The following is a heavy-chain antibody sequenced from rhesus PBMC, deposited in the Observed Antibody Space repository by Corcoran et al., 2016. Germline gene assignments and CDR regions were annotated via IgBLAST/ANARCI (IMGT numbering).Heavy chain of an antibody. D-gene: IGHD3-16*01. CDR1: GGSLSSDY. J-gene: IGHJ4*01. CDR2: NSGSGGST. CDR3: AREYYYSGSYYYWHYFDY. Sequence: QLQLQESGPGLVKPSETLSLTCAVSGGSLSSDYWSCIRPPPGTGLEWLGRNSGSGGSTDYNPSLKSRVTISTDTSKNQFSLKVSSVTAADTAVYYCAREYYYSGSYYYWHYFDYWGQGVLVTVSS. V-gene: IGHV4-173*01.